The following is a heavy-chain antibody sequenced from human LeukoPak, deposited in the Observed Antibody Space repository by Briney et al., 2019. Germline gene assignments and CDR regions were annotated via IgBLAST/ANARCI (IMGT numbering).Heavy chain of an antibody. V-gene: IGHV4-39*07. CDR1: GGSISSSSYY. D-gene: IGHD3-10*01. CDR3: AREYSGTGGYYYYYYYMDV. Sequence: SETLSLTCTVSGGSISSSSYYWGWIRQPPGKGLEWIGSIYYSGSTYYNPSLKSRVTISVDTSKNQFSLKLSSVTAADTAVYYCAREYSGTGGYYYYYYYMDVWGKGTTVTISS. CDR2: IYYSGST. J-gene: IGHJ6*03.